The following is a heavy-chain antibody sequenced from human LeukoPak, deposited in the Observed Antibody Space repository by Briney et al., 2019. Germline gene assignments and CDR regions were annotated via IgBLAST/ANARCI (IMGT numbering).Heavy chain of an antibody. CDR3: ARVRGTDNSGWYLFDY. D-gene: IGHD6-19*01. CDR2: ISSGSDYI. CDR1: GFTFSTYS. Sequence: GGSLRLSCAASGFTFSTYSINWLRQAPGRGLEWVSSISSGSDYIFYADSVKGRFTVSRDNAKNSLYLQMNSLRAEDTAVYYCARVRGTDNSGWYLFDYWGQGTLVTVSS. J-gene: IGHJ4*02. V-gene: IGHV3-21*01.